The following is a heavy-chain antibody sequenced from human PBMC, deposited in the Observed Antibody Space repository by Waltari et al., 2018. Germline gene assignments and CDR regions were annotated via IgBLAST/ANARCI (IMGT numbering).Heavy chain of an antibody. CDR1: GGTFSSYA. CDR3: ARDQTPYSGSYHIPGAFDI. D-gene: IGHD1-26*01. Sequence: QVQLVQSGAEVKKPGSSVKVSCKASGGTFSSYAIRWVRQAPGQGLEWMGGIIPIFGTANYAQKFQGRVTITTDESTSTAYMELSSLRSEDTAVYYCARDQTPYSGSYHIPGAFDIWGQGTMVTVSS. V-gene: IGHV1-69*05. CDR2: IIPIFGTA. J-gene: IGHJ3*02.